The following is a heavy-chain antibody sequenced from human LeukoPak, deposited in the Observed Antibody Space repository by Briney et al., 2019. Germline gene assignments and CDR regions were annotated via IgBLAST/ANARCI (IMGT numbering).Heavy chain of an antibody. V-gene: IGHV4-4*07. CDR2: IYTSGNT. D-gene: IGHD3-22*01. J-gene: IGHJ4*02. CDR3: ARDGYYFDSSGYYF. CDR1: GGSISSYY. Sequence: SETLSLTCTVSGGSISSYYWSWIRRPAGKGLEWIGHIYTSGNTNYNPSLKSRVTMSVDTSKNQFSLKLRSVTAADTAVYYCARDGYYFDSSGYYFWGQGTLVTVSS.